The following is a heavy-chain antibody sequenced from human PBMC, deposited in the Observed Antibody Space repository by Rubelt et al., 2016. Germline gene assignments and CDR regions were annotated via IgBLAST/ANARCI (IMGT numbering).Heavy chain of an antibody. V-gene: IGHV4-34*01. D-gene: IGHD2-21*01. CDR2: INHSGST. J-gene: IGHJ3*02. CDR3: ARRTVVVIAMRADAFDI. Sequence: QVQLQQWGAGLLKPSETLSLTCAVYGGSFSGYYWSWIRQPPGKGLEWIGEINHSGSTNYNPSLKSRDTISVDTSKNQFSPSCGPRPASYTAVYYWARRTVVVIAMRADAFDIWGQGTMVTVSS. CDR1: GGSFSGYY.